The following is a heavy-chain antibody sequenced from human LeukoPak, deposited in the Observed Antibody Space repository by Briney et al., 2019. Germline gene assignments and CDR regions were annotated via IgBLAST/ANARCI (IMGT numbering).Heavy chain of an antibody. CDR1: GGSISSSSYY. J-gene: IGHJ4*02. CDR3: ARRGGTEDY. V-gene: IGHV4-39*01. Sequence: PSETLSLTCTVSGGSISSSSYYWGWIRQPPVKGLEWIGSIYYSGSTYYNPSLKSRVTISVDTSKNQFSLKLSSVTAADTAVYYCARRGGTEDYWGQGTLVTVSS. CDR2: IYYSGST.